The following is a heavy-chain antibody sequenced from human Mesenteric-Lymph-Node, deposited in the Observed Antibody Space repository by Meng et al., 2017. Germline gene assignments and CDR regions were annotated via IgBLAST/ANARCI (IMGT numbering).Heavy chain of an antibody. Sequence: GESLRISCAASGFTFSGYYMRWVRQAPGKGLEWVASIWYNGSTKYYADSVKGRFTISRDNAKNSLYLQMNSLRAEDTAVYYCARDELCSSSWWHYYGMDVWGQGTTVTVSS. D-gene: IGHD6-13*01. CDR2: IWYNGSTK. CDR1: GFTFSGYY. CDR3: ARDELCSSSWWHYYGMDV. J-gene: IGHJ6*02. V-gene: IGHV3-33*01.